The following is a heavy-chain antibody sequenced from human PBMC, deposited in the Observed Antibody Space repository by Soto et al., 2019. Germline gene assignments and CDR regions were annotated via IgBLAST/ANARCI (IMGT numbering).Heavy chain of an antibody. D-gene: IGHD3-9*01. V-gene: IGHV3-23*01. CDR3: AKVTGYTPQRYYFDY. J-gene: IGHJ4*02. CDR2: ISGSGGST. Sequence: EVQLLESGGGLVQPGGSLRLSCAASGFTFSSYAMSWVRQAPGKGLEWVSAISGSGGSTYYADSVKGRFTIYRDNSKNTLYLQMNSLRAEDTAVYDCAKVTGYTPQRYYFDYWGQGTLVTVSS. CDR1: GFTFSSYA.